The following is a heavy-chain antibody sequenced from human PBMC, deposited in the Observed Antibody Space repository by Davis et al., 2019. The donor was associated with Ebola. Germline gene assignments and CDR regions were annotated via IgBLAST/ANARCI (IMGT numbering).Heavy chain of an antibody. Sequence: GGSLRLSCAASGFTFSDYYMSWIRQAPGKGLEWVSYISSSGSTIYYADSVKGRFTISRDNAKNTLYLQMNSLRAEDTAVYYCARPQAGGSGWYGEHGGMDVWGQGTTVTVSS. CDR2: ISSSGSTI. D-gene: IGHD6-19*01. CDR1: GFTFSDYY. CDR3: ARPQAGGSGWYGEHGGMDV. V-gene: IGHV3-11*04. J-gene: IGHJ6*02.